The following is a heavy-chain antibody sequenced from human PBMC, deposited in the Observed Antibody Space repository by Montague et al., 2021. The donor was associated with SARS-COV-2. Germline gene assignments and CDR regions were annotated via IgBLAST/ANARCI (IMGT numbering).Heavy chain of an antibody. J-gene: IGHJ4*02. CDR1: GFTFSSYA. CDR2: ISDDGSNK. D-gene: IGHD5-12*01. CDR3: ARDGGGYSDY. V-gene: IGHV3-30-3*01. Sequence: SLRLSCAASGFTFSSYAMHWVRQAPGKGLEWVAVISDDGSNKYYADSVKGRFTISRDNSKNTLYLQMNSLRAEDTAVYYCARDGGGYSDYWGQGTLVTVSS.